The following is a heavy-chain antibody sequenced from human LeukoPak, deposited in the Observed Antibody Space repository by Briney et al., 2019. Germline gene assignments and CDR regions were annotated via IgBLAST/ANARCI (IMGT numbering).Heavy chain of an antibody. Sequence: GESLKISCKGSGYTFTNYWIAWVRQMPGKGLEWVGIIYPGDSDTRYSPSFQGQVTISADKSITTAYLQWSSLKASDTAMYYCARAPVEYCTNGVCYGFDYWGQGTLVTVSS. CDR2: IYPGDSDT. D-gene: IGHD2-8*01. V-gene: IGHV5-51*01. CDR3: ARAPVEYCTNGVCYGFDY. J-gene: IGHJ4*02. CDR1: GYTFTNYW.